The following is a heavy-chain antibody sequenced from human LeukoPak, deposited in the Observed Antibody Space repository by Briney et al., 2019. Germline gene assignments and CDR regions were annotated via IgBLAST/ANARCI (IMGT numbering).Heavy chain of an antibody. CDR3: AKVVTAWDLCLDY. V-gene: IGHV3-23*01. D-gene: IGHD1-26*01. Sequence: GGSLRLSCAASGFTFDNYAMIWVRLAPGRGLEYVSVISGSGDGTYYADSVKGRFTISRDNSKNTLYLQMNSLRAEDTAVYYCAKVVTAWDLCLDYWGQGTLVTVSS. CDR1: GFTFDNYA. CDR2: ISGSGDGT. J-gene: IGHJ4*02.